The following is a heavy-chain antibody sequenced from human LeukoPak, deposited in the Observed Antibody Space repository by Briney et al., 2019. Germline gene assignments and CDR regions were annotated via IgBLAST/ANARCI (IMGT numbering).Heavy chain of an antibody. V-gene: IGHV3-9*02. Sequence: GGSLRLSCAASGFTSDDYAMHWVRQAPGRGLEWVSGISWSSGSIGYADSVKGRFTISRDDAKNSLYLQMNSLRAEDTAFYYCTKGRGGGTAYCFDYWGQGILVTVSP. D-gene: IGHD1-26*01. J-gene: IGHJ4*02. CDR2: ISWSSGSI. CDR1: GFTSDDYA. CDR3: TKGRGGGTAYCFDY.